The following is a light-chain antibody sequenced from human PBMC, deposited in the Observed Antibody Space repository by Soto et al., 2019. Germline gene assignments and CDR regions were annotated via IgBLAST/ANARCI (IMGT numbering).Light chain of an antibody. CDR3: QQSYHFPYN. CDR1: QSIATY. V-gene: IGKV1-39*01. Sequence: DIQMTQSPSSLSAPVGDRVTITCRASQSIATYFNWYQQKPGKAPRLLIYGTSSLQSGVPSRFSGSGSGTDFTLSISSLQPEDFATDYCQQSYHFPYNFGQGTKLDMK. J-gene: IGKJ2*01. CDR2: GTS.